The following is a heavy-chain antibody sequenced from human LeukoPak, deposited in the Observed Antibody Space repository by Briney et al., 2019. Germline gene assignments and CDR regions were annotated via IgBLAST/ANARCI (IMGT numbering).Heavy chain of an antibody. CDR3: ARVVGGSPDY. Sequence: SETLSLTCTVSGGSVSSDYWNWIRQSPSRGLEWLGRTFYRSKWKNDYAISVKSRITINPDTSKNQFSLQLSSVTPEDTAVYYCARVVGGSPDYWGQGTLVTVSS. D-gene: IGHD2-15*01. CDR2: TFYRSKWKN. V-gene: IGHV6-1*01. CDR1: GGSVSSDY. J-gene: IGHJ4*02.